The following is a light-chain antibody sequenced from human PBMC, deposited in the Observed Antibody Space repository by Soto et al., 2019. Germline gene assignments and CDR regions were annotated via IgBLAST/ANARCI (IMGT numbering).Light chain of an antibody. CDR3: SSYTNTSPLYV. CDR1: SSDIGFYNY. V-gene: IGLV2-14*01. J-gene: IGLJ1*01. Sequence: QSALTQPASVSGSPGQSITISCTGTSSDIGFYNYVSWYQQHPGNAPRLIIFEGAKRPSGVSSRFSGSKSGNTASLTISGLQAEDEADYHCSSYTNTSPLYVFGTGTKLTVL. CDR2: EGA.